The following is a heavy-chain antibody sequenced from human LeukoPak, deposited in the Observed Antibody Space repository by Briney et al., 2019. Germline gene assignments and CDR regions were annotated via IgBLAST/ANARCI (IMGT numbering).Heavy chain of an antibody. CDR1: GFAFSQFT. J-gene: IGHJ3*02. V-gene: IGHV3-30-3*01. CDR3: ARVGYNYDLGNAFDI. CDR2: ISHDGYHE. D-gene: IGHD1-20*01. Sequence: PGRSLRLSCAASGFAFSQFTVHWVRQAPGKGLEWVAVISHDGYHEYYADSVKGRFTISRDNSRNTLFLQMNSPRADDTAVYYCARVGYNYDLGNAFDIWGQGTVVTVSS.